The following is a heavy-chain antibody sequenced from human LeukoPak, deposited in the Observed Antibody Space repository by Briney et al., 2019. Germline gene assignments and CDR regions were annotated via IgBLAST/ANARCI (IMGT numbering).Heavy chain of an antibody. CDR1: GFTFSGSA. CDR3: ARTRSRGWYGGPYLGMDV. J-gene: IGHJ6*02. D-gene: IGHD6-19*01. Sequence: PGGSLRLSCAASGFTFSGSAMHWVRQASGKGLEWVGRIRSKANSYATAYAASVKGRFTISRDNSKNTLYLQMNSLRAEDTAVYYCARTRSRGWYGGPYLGMDVWGQRTTVTVSS. CDR2: IRSKANSYAT. V-gene: IGHV3-73*01.